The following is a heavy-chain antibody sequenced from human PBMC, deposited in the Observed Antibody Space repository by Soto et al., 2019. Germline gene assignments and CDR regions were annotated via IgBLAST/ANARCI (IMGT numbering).Heavy chain of an antibody. CDR2: ISHDGSNR. CDR1: GFTFSSYG. CDR3: AKRRNVLRFLEWSSGMEV. Sequence: GSLRLSCAASGFTFSSYGMHWVRQAPGKGLEWVAFISHDGSNRYYADSMKGRITMSRDNSKSTLYLQMSSLRAEDTAVYYCAKRRNVLRFLEWSSGMEVWGQGTTVTVSS. D-gene: IGHD3-3*01. J-gene: IGHJ6*02. V-gene: IGHV3-30*18.